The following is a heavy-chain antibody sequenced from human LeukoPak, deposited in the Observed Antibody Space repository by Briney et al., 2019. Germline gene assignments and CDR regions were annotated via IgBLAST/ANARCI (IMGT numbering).Heavy chain of an antibody. D-gene: IGHD2-15*01. J-gene: IGHJ5*02. CDR1: GITSDNHA. CDR2: FSWHSGRI. V-gene: IGHV3-9*02. Sequence: SLRLSRAPSGITSDNHATHWVMPAPAKGPDRAPAFSWHSGRIGYADSVKGRFTISRDNAKNSLYLQMNSLRAEDTALYSCAKGGNEAATFSSLAPWGQGTLVTVSS. CDR3: AKGGNEAATFSSLAP.